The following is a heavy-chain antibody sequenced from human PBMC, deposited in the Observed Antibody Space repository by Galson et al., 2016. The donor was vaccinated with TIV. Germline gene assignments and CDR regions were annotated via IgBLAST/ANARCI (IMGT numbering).Heavy chain of an antibody. D-gene: IGHD1-26*01. J-gene: IGHJ1*01. Sequence: LSLTCNVSGGSISSGAYHWSWLRQHPGKALEWIGNIYDSGSTHYNPSLQSRATISVDTSQNHFSLELTSVTAADTAVYYCARWAESGSYYDYFQHWGQGTLVTVSS. V-gene: IGHV4-31*03. CDR2: IYDSGST. CDR3: ARWAESGSYYDYFQH. CDR1: GGSISSGAYH.